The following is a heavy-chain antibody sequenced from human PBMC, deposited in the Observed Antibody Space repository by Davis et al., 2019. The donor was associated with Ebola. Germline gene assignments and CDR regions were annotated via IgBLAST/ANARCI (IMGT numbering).Heavy chain of an antibody. CDR3: ARGAGDIVVVVAAASYYYGMDV. Sequence: PGGSLRLSCAASGFTFSSYSMNWVRQAPGKGLEWVASISSSSSYIYYADSVKGRFTMSRDNAKNSLYLQMNRLRAEDTAVYYCARGAGDIVVVVAAASYYYGMDVWGQGTTVTVSS. V-gene: IGHV3-21*01. J-gene: IGHJ6*02. CDR1: GFTFSSYS. D-gene: IGHD2-15*01. CDR2: ISSSSSYI.